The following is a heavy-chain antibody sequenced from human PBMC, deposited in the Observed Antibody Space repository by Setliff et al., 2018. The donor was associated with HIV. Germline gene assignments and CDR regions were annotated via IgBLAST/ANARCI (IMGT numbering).Heavy chain of an antibody. CDR3: AREGLWFGDRGYYMDV. V-gene: IGHV1-18*01. J-gene: IGHJ6*03. D-gene: IGHD3-10*01. Sequence: GASVKVSCKASGYTFTSSGITWVRQAPGQGLEWMGWIGTYNGDTNYAQKFQGRVTMTTDTSTSTAYMELRSLMSDDTAVYYCAREGLWFGDRGYYMDVWGTGTAVTVSS. CDR2: IGTYNGDT. CDR1: GYTFTSSG.